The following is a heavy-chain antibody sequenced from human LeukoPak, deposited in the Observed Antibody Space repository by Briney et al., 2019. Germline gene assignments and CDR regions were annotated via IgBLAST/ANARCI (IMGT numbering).Heavy chain of an antibody. CDR3: ASLRRYYDFWSGYYRANYFDY. V-gene: IGHV4-59*01. Sequence: PSETLSLTCTVSGGSISSYYWIWIRQPPGKGLEWIGYIYYSGSTNYNPSLKSRVTISVDTSKNQFSLKLSSVTAADTAVYYCASLRRYYDFWSGYYRANYFDYWGQGTLVTVSS. CDR1: GGSISSYY. J-gene: IGHJ4*02. D-gene: IGHD3-3*01. CDR2: IYYSGST.